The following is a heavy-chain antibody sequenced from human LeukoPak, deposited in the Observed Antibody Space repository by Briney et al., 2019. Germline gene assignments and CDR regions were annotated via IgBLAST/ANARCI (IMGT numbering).Heavy chain of an antibody. V-gene: IGHV3-30-3*01. CDR2: ISKDGSDK. D-gene: IGHD1-7*01. CDR1: GFTFSDYA. J-gene: IGHJ4*02. Sequence: GGSLRLSCAASGFTFSDYAMHWVRQAPGKGLEWVAVISKDGSDKYYPGSVRGRFTISRDNSKNTIYLQMDSLRAEDTAIYYCAGDYWWNYDYWGQGTLVTVSS. CDR3: AGDYWWNYDY.